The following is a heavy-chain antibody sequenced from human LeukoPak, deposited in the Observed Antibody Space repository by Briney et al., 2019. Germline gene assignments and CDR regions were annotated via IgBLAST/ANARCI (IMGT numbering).Heavy chain of an antibody. J-gene: IGHJ5*02. V-gene: IGHV1-2*02. CDR3: ARDLSDILTGYYRA. D-gene: IGHD3-9*01. CDR1: GYTFTGYY. CDR2: INPNSGGT. Sequence: ASVKVSCKASGYTFTGYYMHWVRQAPGQGLEWMGWINPNSGGTNYAQKFQGRVTMTRDTSISTAYMELSRLRSDDTAVYYCARDLSDILTGYYRAWGQGTLVTVSS.